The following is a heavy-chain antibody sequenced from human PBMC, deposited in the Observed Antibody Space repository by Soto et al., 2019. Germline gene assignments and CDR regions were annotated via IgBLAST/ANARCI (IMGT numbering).Heavy chain of an antibody. J-gene: IGHJ5*02. Sequence: TRCFSCTGSGGFISSGGHYLCWIRQPQGKGLEWIGYIYYSGSTYYNPSLKSRVTISVDTSKNQFSLKLSSVTAADTAVYYCASVLVPAAMEEVWWFDPWGQGTLVTVS. D-gene: IGHD2-2*01. CDR2: IYYSGST. CDR3: ASVLVPAAMEEVWWFDP. CDR1: GGFISSGGHY. V-gene: IGHV4-30-4*08.